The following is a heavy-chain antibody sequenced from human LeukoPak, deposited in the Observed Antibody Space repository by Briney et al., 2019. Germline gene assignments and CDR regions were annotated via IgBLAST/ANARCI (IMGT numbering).Heavy chain of an antibody. V-gene: IGHV3-49*04. CDR2: IRSKAYGGTT. CDR1: GFTFSSYW. D-gene: IGHD5-18*01. CDR3: TAAAKRFRGYSYGSDY. Sequence: GGSLRLSCAASGFTFSSYWMTWVRQAPGKGLEWVGFIRSKAYGGTTEYAASVKGRFTISRDDSKSIAYLQMNSLKTEDTAVYYCTAAAKRFRGYSYGSDYWGQGTLVTVSS. J-gene: IGHJ4*02.